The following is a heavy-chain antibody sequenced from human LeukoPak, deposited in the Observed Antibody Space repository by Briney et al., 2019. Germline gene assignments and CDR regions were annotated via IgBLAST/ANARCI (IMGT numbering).Heavy chain of an antibody. Sequence: PSETLSLSCVVSGGDFNNSRFYWGWVRQVPEKGLEWLGTVYFSGRTYYNPSVTSRNTISVDTSRNVYSMRQASVTVTDTAVFFCARHKGGGRYSFDFWGQGILVTVSS. V-gene: IGHV4-39*01. J-gene: IGHJ4*02. D-gene: IGHD2-15*01. CDR2: VYFSGRT. CDR1: GGDFNNSRFY. CDR3: ARHKGGGRYSFDF.